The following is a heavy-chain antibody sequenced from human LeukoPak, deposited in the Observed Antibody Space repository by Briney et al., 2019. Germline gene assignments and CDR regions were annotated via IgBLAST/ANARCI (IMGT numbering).Heavy chain of an antibody. V-gene: IGHV3-64D*06. CDR3: VAAMVARAIDY. Sequence: GGSLRLSCAASGXTFSSYAMYWVRQAPGKGREYVSAVSSNGDSTYYAGSVKGRFTISRDNSKNTLYLQMSSLRAEDTAVYYCVAAMVARAIDYWGQGTLVTVSS. CDR1: GXTFSSYA. J-gene: IGHJ4*02. CDR2: VSSNGDST. D-gene: IGHD5-18*01.